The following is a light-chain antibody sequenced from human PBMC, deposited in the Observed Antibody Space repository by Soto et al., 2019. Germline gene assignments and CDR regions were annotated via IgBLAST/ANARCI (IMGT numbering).Light chain of an antibody. V-gene: IGKV1-5*01. CDR3: QRYNSYWT. Sequence: DIQMTQSPSTLSASVGDRVTITCRASQSISSWLAWYQQKPGKDPKLLIYDASSLESGVPSRFSGSGSGTEFTLTISSLQPDDFATYYRQRYNSYWTFGQGTKVDIK. CDR2: DAS. CDR1: QSISSW. J-gene: IGKJ1*01.